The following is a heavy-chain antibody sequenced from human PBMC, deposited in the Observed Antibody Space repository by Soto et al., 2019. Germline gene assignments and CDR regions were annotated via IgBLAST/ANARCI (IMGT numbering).Heavy chain of an antibody. D-gene: IGHD5-12*01. J-gene: IGHJ4*02. CDR2: INQDGSEI. CDR1: GFTINNAW. V-gene: IGHV3-7*03. CDR3: ARDWSYSGFEDF. Sequence: GGSLRLSCAASGFTINNAWMSRVRQAPGKGLEWVANINQDGSEINFVDSVKGRFTISRDNAKNLLYLQMNSLRVEDTAVYYCARDWSYSGFEDFWGQGTQVTVSS.